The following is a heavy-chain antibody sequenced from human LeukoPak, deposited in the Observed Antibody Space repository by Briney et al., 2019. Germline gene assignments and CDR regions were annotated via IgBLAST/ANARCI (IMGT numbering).Heavy chain of an antibody. CDR3: AKERTLFYYYMDV. Sequence: GGSLRLSCAASGFTFSSYGMHWVRQAPGKGLEWVAFIRYAGSNKYYADSVKGRFTISRDNSKNTLYLQMNSLRAEDTAVHYCAKERTLFYYYMDVWGKGTTVTVSS. V-gene: IGHV3-30*02. CDR1: GFTFSSYG. J-gene: IGHJ6*03. D-gene: IGHD2-2*01. CDR2: IRYAGSNK.